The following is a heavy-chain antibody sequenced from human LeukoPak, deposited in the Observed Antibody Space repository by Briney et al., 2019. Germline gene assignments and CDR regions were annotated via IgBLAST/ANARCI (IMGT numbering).Heavy chain of an antibody. V-gene: IGHV4-59*08. CDR1: GGSISSYY. D-gene: IGHD2/OR15-2a*01. Sequence: SETLSLTCTVSGGSISSYYWSWIRQPPGKGLEWIGYIYYSGSTNYNPSLKSRVTISVDTSKNQFSLKLGSVTAAATAVYYCAGHHPRNTVDFWGQGTLVTVSS. J-gene: IGHJ4*02. CDR3: AGHHPRNTVDF. CDR2: IYYSGST.